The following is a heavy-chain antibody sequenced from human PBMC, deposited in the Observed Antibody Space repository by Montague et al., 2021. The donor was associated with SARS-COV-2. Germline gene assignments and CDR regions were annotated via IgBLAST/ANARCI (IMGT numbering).Heavy chain of an antibody. CDR3: ARGSVGGYYFDY. Sequence: SLRLSCAASGFILSSYGMHWVRQAPGKGLEWVAHIWYDGSNENYVDSVRGRFTISRDNFKNTLYLQMNSLRAEGTAIYYCARGSVGGYYFDYWGQGTLVTVSS. V-gene: IGHV3-33*01. CDR2: IWYDGSNE. J-gene: IGHJ4*02. D-gene: IGHD1-26*01. CDR1: GFILSSYG.